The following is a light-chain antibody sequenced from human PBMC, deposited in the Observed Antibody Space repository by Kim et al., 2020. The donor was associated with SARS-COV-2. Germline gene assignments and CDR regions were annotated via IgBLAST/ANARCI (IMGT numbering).Light chain of an antibody. V-gene: IGKV3-20*01. CDR3: QQYGSSSWT. CDR2: AAS. J-gene: IGKJ1*01. Sequence: SPGERATLSCRTSQSVSSGYLAWYQQKPGQAPRLLIYAASTRATGIPDRFSGSGSGPDFNLIISRLEPEDAAVYYCQQYGSSSWTFGQGTKVDIK. CDR1: QSVSSGY.